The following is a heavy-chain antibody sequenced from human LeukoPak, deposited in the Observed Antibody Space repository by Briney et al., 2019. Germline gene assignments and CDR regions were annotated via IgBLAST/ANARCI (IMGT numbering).Heavy chain of an antibody. J-gene: IGHJ5*02. CDR1: GYTFTSYA. Sequence: GASVKVSCKASGYTFTSYAISWVRQAPGQGLEWMGGIIPIFGTANYAQKFQGRVTITADKSTSTAYMELSSLRSEDTAVYYCARGSYCSGGSCYSYPPSLDWFDPWGQGTLVTVSS. CDR3: ARGSYCSGGSCYSYPPSLDWFDP. D-gene: IGHD2-15*01. CDR2: IIPIFGTA. V-gene: IGHV1-69*06.